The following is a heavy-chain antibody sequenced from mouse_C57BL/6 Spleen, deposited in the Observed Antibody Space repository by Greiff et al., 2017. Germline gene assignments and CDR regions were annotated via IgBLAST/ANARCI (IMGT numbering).Heavy chain of an antibody. J-gene: IGHJ1*03. CDR2: IYPRSGNT. CDR3: ARHYGSSYWYFDV. D-gene: IGHD1-1*01. CDR1: GYTFTSYG. V-gene: IGHV1-81*01. Sequence: QVQLKQSGAELARPGASVKLSCKASGYTFTSYGISWVKQRTGQGLEWIGEIYPRSGNTYYNEKFKGKATLTADKSSSTAYMELRSLTSEDSAVYFCARHYGSSYWYFDVRGTGTTVTVSS.